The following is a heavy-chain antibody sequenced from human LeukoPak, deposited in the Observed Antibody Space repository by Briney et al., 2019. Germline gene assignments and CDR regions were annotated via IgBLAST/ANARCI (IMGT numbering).Heavy chain of an antibody. Sequence: GGSLRLSCAASGFAFNTYSMNWVRQAPGKGLQWVSSISSSSSYMFYGDSMEGRFTISRDNAEKPLYLQMNSLRAEDTAVYYCVRVIPSSGTLDFWGQGALVTVSS. CDR1: GFAFNTYS. D-gene: IGHD3-22*01. J-gene: IGHJ4*02. V-gene: IGHV3-21*01. CDR2: ISSSSSYM. CDR3: VRVIPSSGTLDF.